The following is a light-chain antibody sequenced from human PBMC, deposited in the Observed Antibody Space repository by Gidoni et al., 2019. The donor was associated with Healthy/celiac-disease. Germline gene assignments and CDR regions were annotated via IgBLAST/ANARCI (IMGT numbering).Light chain of an antibody. CDR2: AAS. V-gene: IGKV1-39*01. J-gene: IGKJ3*01. Sequence: DIQMTQSPSSLSASVGERVTITCRASQSISSYLNWYQQKPGKAPKLLIYAASSLQSGVPSRFSGSGSGTDFTLTISSLQPEDFATYYCQQSYSTPLFTFGPXTKVDIK. CDR3: QQSYSTPLFT. CDR1: QSISSY.